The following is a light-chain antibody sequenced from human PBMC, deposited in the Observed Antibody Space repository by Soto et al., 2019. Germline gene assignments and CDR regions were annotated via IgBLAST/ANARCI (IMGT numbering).Light chain of an antibody. CDR1: QSLSRH. J-gene: IGKJ5*01. Sequence: EIVLTQSPATLSLSPGERATLSCRASQSLSRHLAWYQQIPGQTPRLLIYNTSNRATGIPARFSGSGSGTEFTLTISSLQSEDFAVYYCQQYNNWPITFGQGTRLEIK. V-gene: IGKV3D-15*01. CDR3: QQYNNWPIT. CDR2: NTS.